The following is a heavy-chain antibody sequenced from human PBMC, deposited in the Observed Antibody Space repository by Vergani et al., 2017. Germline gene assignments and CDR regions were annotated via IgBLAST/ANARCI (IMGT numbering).Heavy chain of an antibody. CDR3: ARAEQWLKPDY. Sequence: EVQLVESGGGLVQPGGSLRLSCAASGFTVSSNYMSWVRQAPGKGLEWVSVIYSGGSTYSADSVKGRFTISRDNSKNTLYLQMNSLRAEDTAVYYCARAEQWLKPDYWGQGTLVTVSS. CDR2: IYSGGST. D-gene: IGHD6-19*01. J-gene: IGHJ4*02. CDR1: GFTVSSNY. V-gene: IGHV3-66*02.